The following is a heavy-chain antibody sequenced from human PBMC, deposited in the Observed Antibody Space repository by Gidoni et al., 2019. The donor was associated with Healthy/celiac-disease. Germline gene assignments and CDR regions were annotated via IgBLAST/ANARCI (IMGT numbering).Heavy chain of an antibody. CDR2: INPSGGST. D-gene: IGHD7-27*01. V-gene: IGHV1-46*01. Sequence: QVQLVQSGAEVKKPGASVKVSCKASGYTFTSYYMHWVRQAPGQGLEWKGIINPSGGSTSYAQKFQGRVTMTRDTSTGTVYMELSSLRSEDTAVYYCATIITGYFDYWGQGTLVTVSS. CDR1: GYTFTSYY. CDR3: ATIITGYFDY. J-gene: IGHJ4*02.